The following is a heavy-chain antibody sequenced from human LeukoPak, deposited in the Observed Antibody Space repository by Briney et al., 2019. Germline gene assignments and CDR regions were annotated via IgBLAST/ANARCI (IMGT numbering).Heavy chain of an antibody. J-gene: IGHJ5*02. CDR2: INPDNGVT. CDR1: GYTFTNFY. V-gene: IGHV1-2*02. Sequence: ASVKVSCKASGYTFTNFYIHWMRQTPGQGLEWMGWINPDNGVTDYAQKFQGRVTMARDTSISAVYVELSRLRSDDTAVYYCARSDSYTWFDPWGQGTLVTVSS. D-gene: IGHD2-21*01. CDR3: ARSDSYTWFDP.